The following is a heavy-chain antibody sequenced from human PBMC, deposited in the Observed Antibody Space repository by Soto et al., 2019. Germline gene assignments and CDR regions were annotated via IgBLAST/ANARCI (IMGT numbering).Heavy chain of an antibody. D-gene: IGHD6-6*01. V-gene: IGHV4-59*01. J-gene: IGHJ4*02. CDR2: IYYSGST. CDR1: GGSISSYY. Sequence: SETLSLTCTVSGGSISSYYWSWIRQPPGKGLEWIGYIYYSGSTNYNPSLKSRVTISVDTSKNQFSLKLSSVTAADTAVYYCAREVDSSSSWPSPPFPDYWGQGTLVTVSS. CDR3: AREVDSSSSWPSPPFPDY.